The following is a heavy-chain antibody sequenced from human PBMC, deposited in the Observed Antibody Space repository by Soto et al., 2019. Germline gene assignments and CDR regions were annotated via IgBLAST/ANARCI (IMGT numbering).Heavy chain of an antibody. D-gene: IGHD1-26*01. CDR3: ARGLGASNRRCDY. CDR1: GFAFSSYS. Sequence: EVQLVESGGGLVQPGGSLRLSCVASGFAFSSYSLNWVRQAPGKGLEWVSYISSTSSTIYYADSVKGRFTISRANAKDSLYRQMNSLRAEDTAVYYCARGLGASNRRCDYWGQGTLVTVSS. CDR2: ISSTSSTI. J-gene: IGHJ4*02. V-gene: IGHV3-48*01.